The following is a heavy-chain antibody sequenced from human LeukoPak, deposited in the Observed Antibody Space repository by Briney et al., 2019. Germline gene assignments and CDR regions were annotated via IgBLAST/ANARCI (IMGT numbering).Heavy chain of an antibody. J-gene: IGHJ6*02. D-gene: IGHD3-16*01. CDR2: INPNSGDT. CDR1: GYSLTGYF. Sequence: ASVKVSCKASGYSLTGYFMQRVRQAPGQGLEWMGWINPNSGDTNYAQKFQGRVTMTRDTSISTAYMELSRLRSDDAAVYYCARRFYYAMDVWGQGITVTVSS. CDR3: ARRFYYAMDV. V-gene: IGHV1-2*02.